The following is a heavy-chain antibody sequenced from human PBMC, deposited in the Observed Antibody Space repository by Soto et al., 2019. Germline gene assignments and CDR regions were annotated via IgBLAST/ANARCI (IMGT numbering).Heavy chain of an antibody. Sequence: SETLSLTCTVSGGSISSGDYYWSWIRQPPGKGLEWIGYIYYSGSTYYNPSLKSRVTISVDTSKNQFSLKLSSVTAADTAVYYCARFMVRGVPGFDYWGQGTLVTVSS. J-gene: IGHJ4*02. CDR3: ARFMVRGVPGFDY. CDR1: GGSISSGDYY. V-gene: IGHV4-30-4*01. D-gene: IGHD3-10*01. CDR2: IYYSGST.